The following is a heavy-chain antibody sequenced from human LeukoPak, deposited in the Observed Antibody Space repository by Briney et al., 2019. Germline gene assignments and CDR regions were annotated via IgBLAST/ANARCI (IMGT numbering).Heavy chain of an antibody. D-gene: IGHD3-3*01. Sequence: GASVKVSCKASGGTFSSYTISWVRQAPGQGLEWFGWINPNSGGTNYAQKFQGRVTMTRDTSISTAYMELSRLRSDDTAVYYCARPGLRFLEDCYFDYWGQGTLVTVSS. V-gene: IGHV1-2*02. CDR1: GGTFSSYT. J-gene: IGHJ4*02. CDR2: INPNSGGT. CDR3: ARPGLRFLEDCYFDY.